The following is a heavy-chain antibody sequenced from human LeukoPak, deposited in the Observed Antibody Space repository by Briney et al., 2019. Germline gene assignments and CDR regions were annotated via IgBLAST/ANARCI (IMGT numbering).Heavy chain of an antibody. CDR1: GGSISSYY. D-gene: IGHD2-21*02. CDR2: IYYSGST. Sequence: SETLSLTCTVSGGSISSYYWSWIRQPPGKGLEWIGYIYYSGSTNYNPSLKSRVTISVDTSKNQFSLMVSSVTAADTALYYCARGVPTATARWFDPWGQGTLVTVSS. V-gene: IGHV4-59*01. CDR3: ARGVPTATARWFDP. J-gene: IGHJ5*02.